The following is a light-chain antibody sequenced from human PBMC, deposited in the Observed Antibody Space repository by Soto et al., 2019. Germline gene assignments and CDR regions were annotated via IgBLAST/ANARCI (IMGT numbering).Light chain of an antibody. Sequence: EIVVTQSPATLSLSPGERATLSCRASQSVSSYLAWYQQKPGQAPRLLIYGASTRATGIPARFSGSGSGTEFTLTISSLQPEDFAVYYCQQYSDWPRTFGQGTKVDIK. V-gene: IGKV3-15*01. CDR2: GAS. CDR1: QSVSSY. J-gene: IGKJ1*01. CDR3: QQYSDWPRT.